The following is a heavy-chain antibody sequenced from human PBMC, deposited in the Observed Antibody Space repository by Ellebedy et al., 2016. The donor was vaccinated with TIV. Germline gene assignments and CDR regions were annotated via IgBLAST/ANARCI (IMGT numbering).Heavy chain of an antibody. CDR2: ISGSGGST. CDR3: AKDHCSCGSCYSDIDY. V-gene: IGHV3-23*01. CDR1: GFTFSSYA. Sequence: GESLKISCAASGFTFSSYAMSWVRQAPGKGLEWVSAISGSGGSTYYADSVKGRFTISRDNSKNTLYLQMNSLRAEDTAVYYCAKDHCSCGSCYSDIDYWGQGTLVTVSS. D-gene: IGHD2-15*01. J-gene: IGHJ4*02.